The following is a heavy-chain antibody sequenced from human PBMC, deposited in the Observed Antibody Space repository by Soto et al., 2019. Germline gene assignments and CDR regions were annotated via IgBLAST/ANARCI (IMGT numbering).Heavy chain of an antibody. D-gene: IGHD3-16*01. CDR3: ARDGSTKRDGLNNYAY. CDR2: IDAGNGNA. Sequence: QVQLVQSGAEVKKPGASVTISCKASGDTFTNYAMHWVRQAPGQRLEWMGWIDAGNGNAEYSQKFQGRVTITRDTSASTAYMALSSLRSEDTAVYYCARDGSTKRDGLNNYAYWGQGTLVTVSS. J-gene: IGHJ4*02. CDR1: GDTFTNYA. V-gene: IGHV1-3*01.